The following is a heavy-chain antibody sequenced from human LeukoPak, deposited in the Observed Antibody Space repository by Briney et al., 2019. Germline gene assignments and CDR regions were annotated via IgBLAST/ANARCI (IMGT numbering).Heavy chain of an antibody. CDR1: GYTFISYA. J-gene: IGHJ4*02. CDR3: ARDRVRGYSGYDLAY. D-gene: IGHD5-12*01. CDR2: INAGNGNT. Sequence: ASVKVSCKASGYTFISYAMHWVRQAPGQRLEWMGWINAGNGNTKYSQKFQGRVTITRDTSASIAYMELSSLRSEDTAVYYCARDRVRGYSGYDLAYWGQGTLVTVSS. V-gene: IGHV1-3*01.